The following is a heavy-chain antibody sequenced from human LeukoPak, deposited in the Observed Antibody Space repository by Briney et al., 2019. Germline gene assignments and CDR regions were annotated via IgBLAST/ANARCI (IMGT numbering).Heavy chain of an antibody. V-gene: IGHV4-34*01. J-gene: IGHJ4*02. CDR1: GGSFSGYY. Sequence: PSETLSLTCAVYGGSFSGYYWSWIRQPPGKGLEWIGEINHSGSTNYNPSLKSRVTISVDTSKNQFSLKLSSVTAADTAVYYCVRGPYVGSYGTFDYWGQGTLVTVSS. CDR3: VRGPYVGSYGTFDY. CDR2: INHSGST. D-gene: IGHD5-18*01.